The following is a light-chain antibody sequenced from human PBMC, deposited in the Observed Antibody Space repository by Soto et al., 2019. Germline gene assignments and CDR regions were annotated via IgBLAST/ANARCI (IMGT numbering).Light chain of an antibody. CDR3: SSFSRSTPLV. V-gene: IGLV2-14*03. CDR2: DVT. CDR1: GSDVGAYNY. Sequence: QSALTQPASVSGSPGQSITISCTGTGSDVGAYNYVSWYQRHPGTAPKLIIYDVTLRPSGVSNRFSGSKSGNTAALTISGLQAEDEADFYCSSFSRSTPLVFGTGTKLTVL. J-gene: IGLJ1*01.